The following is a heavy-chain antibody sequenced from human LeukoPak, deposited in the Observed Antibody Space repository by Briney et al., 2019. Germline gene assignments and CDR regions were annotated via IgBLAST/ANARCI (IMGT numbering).Heavy chain of an antibody. CDR1: GGSISSYY. CDR3: ASAGRNYDFWSGPRFGAFDI. D-gene: IGHD3-3*01. J-gene: IGHJ3*02. CDR2: IYYSGST. Sequence: SETLSPTCTVSGGSISSYYWSWIRQPPGKGLEWIGYIYYSGSTNYNPSLKSRVTISVDTSKNQFSLKLSSVTAADTAVYYCASAGRNYDFWSGPRFGAFDIWGQGTMVTVSS. V-gene: IGHV4-59*01.